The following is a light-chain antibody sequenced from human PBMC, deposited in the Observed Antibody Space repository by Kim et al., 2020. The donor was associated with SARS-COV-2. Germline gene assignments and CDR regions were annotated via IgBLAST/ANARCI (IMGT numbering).Light chain of an antibody. Sequence: DIQLTQSPSFLSASVGDRVTITCRANQDITKYLAWYQQRPGKAPKLLIFDSSTLHSGVPSRFSGRGSGTEFTLTISSLQPEDFATYYCQQLNNYPRTFGQGTKVEIK. J-gene: IGKJ1*01. CDR1: QDITKY. CDR3: QQLNNYPRT. V-gene: IGKV1-9*01. CDR2: DSS.